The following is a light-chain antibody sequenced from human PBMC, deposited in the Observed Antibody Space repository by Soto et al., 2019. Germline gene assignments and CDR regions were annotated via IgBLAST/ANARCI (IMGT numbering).Light chain of an antibody. Sequence: EMVMTQSPATLSVSPGERVTLSCRASQSVFSKLAWYQQRPGQAPTLLIFDASARAPGIPARFSGSGSGTEFTLTINSLQSEDFGVYYCQHYSNWPRTFGQGTKVDIK. CDR1: QSVFSK. V-gene: IGKV3-15*01. CDR3: QHYSNWPRT. J-gene: IGKJ1*01. CDR2: DAS.